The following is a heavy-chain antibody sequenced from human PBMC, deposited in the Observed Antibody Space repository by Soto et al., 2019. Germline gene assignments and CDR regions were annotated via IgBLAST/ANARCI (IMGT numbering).Heavy chain of an antibody. J-gene: IGHJ4*02. Sequence: EVQLLESGGGLVQPGGSLRLSCAASGFTFSSYAMSWVRQAPGKGLEWVSAISGSGGSTYYADSVKGRFTISRDNPKNTLYLQMNSLRAEDTAVYYCAKGGRRGAAKTGLWDYWGQGPLVTVSS. V-gene: IGHV3-23*01. CDR2: ISGSGGST. CDR1: GFTFSSYA. CDR3: AKGGRRGAAKTGLWDY. D-gene: IGHD1-26*01.